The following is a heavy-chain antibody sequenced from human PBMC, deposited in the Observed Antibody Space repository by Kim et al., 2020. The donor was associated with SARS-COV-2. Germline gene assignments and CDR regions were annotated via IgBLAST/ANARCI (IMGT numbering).Heavy chain of an antibody. CDR3: AKDTSGSYYYYGMDV. V-gene: IGHV3-30*02. D-gene: IGHD1-26*01. Sequence: SVKGRFTISRDNSKNTLYLQMNSLRAEDTAVYYCAKDTSGSYYYYGMDVWGQGTTVTVSS. J-gene: IGHJ6*02.